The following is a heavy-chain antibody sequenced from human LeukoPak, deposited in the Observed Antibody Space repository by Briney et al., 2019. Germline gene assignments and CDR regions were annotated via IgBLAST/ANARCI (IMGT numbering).Heavy chain of an antibody. Sequence: ASVKVSCKASGYTFTSYDINWVRQATGQGLEWMGWISAYNGNTNYAQKLQGRVTMTTDTSTSTAYMELRSLRSDDTAVYYCARTRRYYGSGSPNFDYWGQGTLVTVSS. D-gene: IGHD3-10*01. CDR1: GYTFTSYD. CDR2: ISAYNGNT. V-gene: IGHV1-18*01. CDR3: ARTRRYYGSGSPNFDY. J-gene: IGHJ4*02.